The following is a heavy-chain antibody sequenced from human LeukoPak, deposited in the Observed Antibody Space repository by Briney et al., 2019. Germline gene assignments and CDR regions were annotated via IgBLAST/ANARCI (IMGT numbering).Heavy chain of an antibody. CDR2: IYYSGST. CDR1: GGSISSNDYY. V-gene: IGHV4-39*02. Sequence: SETLSLTCTVSGGSISSNDYYWDWIRQPPGMGLEYIGSIYYSGSTYYNPSLKSRVTISVDTSKNQFSLKLSSVTAADTAVYYCARDRDSSSWVSLYYYYYYYMDVWGKGTTVTVSS. D-gene: IGHD6-13*01. CDR3: ARDRDSSSWVSLYYYYYYYMDV. J-gene: IGHJ6*03.